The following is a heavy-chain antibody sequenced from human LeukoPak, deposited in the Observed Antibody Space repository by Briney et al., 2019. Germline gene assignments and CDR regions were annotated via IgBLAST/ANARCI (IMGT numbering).Heavy chain of an antibody. J-gene: IGHJ4*02. CDR3: AKAPVTTCRGAFCYPFDY. D-gene: IGHD2-15*01. CDR2: ISDTGNT. Sequence: GGSLRLSCAASGFTFSSHGMNWVRQAPGKGLEWVSAISDTGNTYHADSVKGRFTISRDSSKNTLFLQMNRLRPEDAAVYYCAKAPVTTCRGAFCYPFDYWGLGTLVTVSS. CDR1: GFTFSSHG. V-gene: IGHV3-23*01.